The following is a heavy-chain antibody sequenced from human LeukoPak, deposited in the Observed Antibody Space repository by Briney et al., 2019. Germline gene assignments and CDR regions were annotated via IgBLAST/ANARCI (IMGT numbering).Heavy chain of an antibody. CDR3: AKGILHSSSWYFAY. Sequence: GGSLRLSCAASGFTFSNYDMSWVRQAPGKGLEWVPAISGTGGNTYYADSVKGRFTISRDNSKNTLYLQMNSLRAEDTAVYYCAKGILHSSSWYFAYWGQGTLVTVSS. J-gene: IGHJ4*02. D-gene: IGHD6-13*01. CDR2: ISGTGGNT. CDR1: GFTFSNYD. V-gene: IGHV3-23*01.